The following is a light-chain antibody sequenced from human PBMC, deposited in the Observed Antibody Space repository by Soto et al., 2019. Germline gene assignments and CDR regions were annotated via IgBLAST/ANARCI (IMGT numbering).Light chain of an antibody. CDR1: SSNIGNNA. CDR3: AAWDDSLNGRV. V-gene: IGLV1-36*01. CDR2: YDD. Sequence: QSVLTQPPSVSEAPRQRVTISCSGSSSNIGNNAVNWYQQLPGNAPKLLIYYDDLLPSGVSDRFSGSKSGTSASLAISGLQSEDEADYYCAAWDDSLNGRVFGTGTKVTVL. J-gene: IGLJ1*01.